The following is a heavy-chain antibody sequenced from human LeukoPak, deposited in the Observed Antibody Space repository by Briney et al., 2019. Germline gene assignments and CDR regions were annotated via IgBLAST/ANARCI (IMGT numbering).Heavy chain of an antibody. Sequence: GGSLRLSCAASGFTFSSYSMIWVRQAPGKGMEWVSSISSSSSYIYYADSVKGRFTISRDNAKNSLYLQMNSLRAEDTAVYYCARDRGYSSGWFDYWGQGTLVTVSS. CDR1: GFTFSSYS. CDR2: ISSSSSYI. D-gene: IGHD6-19*01. J-gene: IGHJ4*02. V-gene: IGHV3-21*01. CDR3: ARDRGYSSGWFDY.